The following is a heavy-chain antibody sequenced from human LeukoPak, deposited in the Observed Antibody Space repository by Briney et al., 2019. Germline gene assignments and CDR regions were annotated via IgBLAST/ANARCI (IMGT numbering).Heavy chain of an antibody. Sequence: SETLSLTCTVSGGSISSISYYWGWIRQPPGKGLEWIGSIYYSGSTYYNPSLKSRVTISVDTSKNLFSLKVSSVTAADAAVYYCARGRSSSWSSFDYWGQGTLVTVSS. CDR2: IYYSGST. CDR1: GGSISSISYY. CDR3: ARGRSSSWSSFDY. D-gene: IGHD6-13*01. J-gene: IGHJ4*02. V-gene: IGHV4-39*07.